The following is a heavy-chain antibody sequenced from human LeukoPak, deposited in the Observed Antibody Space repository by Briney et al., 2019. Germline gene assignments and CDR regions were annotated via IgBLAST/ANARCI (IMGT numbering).Heavy chain of an antibody. V-gene: IGHV4-31*11. Sequence: PSETLSLTCAVSGGSISSSNWWSWVRQHPGKGLEWIGYIYYSGSTYYNPSLKSRVTISVDTSKNQFSLKLSSVTAADTAVYYCASMGRYCSSTSCYYFDSWGQGTLVTVSS. J-gene: IGHJ4*02. CDR3: ASMGRYCSSTSCYYFDS. D-gene: IGHD2-2*01. CDR1: GGSISSSNW. CDR2: IYYSGST.